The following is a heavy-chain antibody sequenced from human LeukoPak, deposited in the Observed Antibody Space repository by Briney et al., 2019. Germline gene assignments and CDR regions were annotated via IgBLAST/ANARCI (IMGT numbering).Heavy chain of an antibody. CDR1: GGSISSSFYY. D-gene: IGHD3-3*01. CDR3: ARGLTSPYYDFWSGYIGNWFDP. Sequence: MPSETLSLTCTVSGGSISSSFYYWGWIRQPPGKGLEWIGSIYHSGSTYYNPSLKSRVTISVDTSKNQFSLKLSSVTAADTAVYYCARGLTSPYYDFWSGYIGNWFDPWGQGTLVTVSS. J-gene: IGHJ5*02. V-gene: IGHV4-39*07. CDR2: IYHSGST.